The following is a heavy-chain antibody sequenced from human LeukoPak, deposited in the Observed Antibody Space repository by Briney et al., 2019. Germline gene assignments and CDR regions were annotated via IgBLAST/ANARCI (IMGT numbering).Heavy chain of an antibody. CDR2: IYTGGNT. V-gene: IGHV3-66*01. D-gene: IGHD2-21*02. Sequence: GGSLRLSCAASGFIVSNNYMSWVRQAPGKGLEWVSIIYTGGNTYYAYSVRGRFTISRDNSKNTVYLQMNSLRAEDTAVYYCARVVGCGGDCFPYYFDYWGQGTLVAVSS. J-gene: IGHJ4*02. CDR1: GFIVSNNY. CDR3: ARVVGCGGDCFPYYFDY.